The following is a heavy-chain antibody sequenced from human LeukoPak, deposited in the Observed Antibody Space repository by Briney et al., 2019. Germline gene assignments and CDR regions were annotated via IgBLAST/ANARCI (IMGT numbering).Heavy chain of an antibody. CDR3: ARGDGYNHQFEY. D-gene: IGHD5-24*01. V-gene: IGHV1-69*05. Sequence: ASVKVSCKASGGTFSSYAISWVRQAPGQGLECMGGIIPIFGTANYAQKFQGRVTITTDESTSTAYMELSSLRSEDTAVYYCARGDGYNHQFEYWGQGTLVTVSS. J-gene: IGHJ4*02. CDR1: GGTFSSYA. CDR2: IIPIFGTA.